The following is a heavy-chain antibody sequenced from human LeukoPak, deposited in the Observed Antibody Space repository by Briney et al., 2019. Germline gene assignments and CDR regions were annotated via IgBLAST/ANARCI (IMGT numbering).Heavy chain of an antibody. J-gene: IGHJ4*02. CDR3: ARPRTTFYFDY. Sequence: SETLSLTCTVSGGSISSYYWSWIRQAPGKGLEWIGYIYYSGSTNYNPSLKSRVTISVDTSKNQFSLKLSSVTAADTAVYYCARPRTTFYFDYWGQGTLVTVSS. CDR1: GGSISSYY. D-gene: IGHD1-14*01. V-gene: IGHV4-59*01. CDR2: IYYSGST.